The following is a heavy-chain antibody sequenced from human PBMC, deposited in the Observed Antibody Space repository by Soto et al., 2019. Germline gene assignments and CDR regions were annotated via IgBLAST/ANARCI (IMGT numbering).Heavy chain of an antibody. V-gene: IGHV3-15*07. CDR3: TTDSYTSVIVVRFDY. CDR2: IKSKGHGGTT. J-gene: IGHJ4*02. CDR1: GFAFSNAW. Sequence: GGSLRLSCAASGFAFSNAWINWVRQAPGKGLEWVGRIKSKGHGGTTDFAAPVRGRFAISRDDSRNLVYMQMNSLNTEDTAVYYCTTDSYTSVIVVRFDYWGQGTLVTVSS. D-gene: IGHD3-22*01.